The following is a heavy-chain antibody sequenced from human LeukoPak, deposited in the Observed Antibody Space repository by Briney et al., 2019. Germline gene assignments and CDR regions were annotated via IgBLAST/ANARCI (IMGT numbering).Heavy chain of an antibody. D-gene: IGHD3-10*01. V-gene: IGHV3-30-3*01. CDR1: GFTFSSYA. Sequence: GRSLRLSCAASGFTFSSYAIHWVRQTPGRGLEWVAVISYDGSNKYYADSVKGRFTISRDNSKNTLYLQMNSLIVEDTAVYYCARDIRVRAGSDYYYYYGMDVWGQGTTVTVSS. J-gene: IGHJ6*02. CDR2: ISYDGSNK. CDR3: ARDIRVRAGSDYYYYYGMDV.